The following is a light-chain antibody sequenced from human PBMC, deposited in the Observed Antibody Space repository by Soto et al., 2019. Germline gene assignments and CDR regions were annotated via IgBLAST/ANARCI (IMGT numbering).Light chain of an antibody. CDR2: WAS. Sequence: DIVMTQSPDSLAVSLGERATINCKSSQSLLYGSTNKNYLAWYQQKPGQPPKLLIYWASTRESGVPDRFSGSGSGTDLTLTISSLQAEDVAVYFCQQYYGAWTFGQGTKVEIK. J-gene: IGKJ1*01. CDR3: QQYYGAWT. CDR1: QSLLYGSTNKNY. V-gene: IGKV4-1*01.